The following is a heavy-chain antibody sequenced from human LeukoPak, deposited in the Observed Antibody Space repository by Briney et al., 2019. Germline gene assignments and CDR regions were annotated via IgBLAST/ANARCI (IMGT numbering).Heavy chain of an antibody. CDR1: GGSISSYY. J-gene: IGHJ4*02. V-gene: IGHV4-59*12. D-gene: IGHD1-26*01. CDR2: IYYSGST. Sequence: PSETLSLTCTVSGGSISSYYWSWIRQPPGKGREWIGYIYYSGSTNYNPSLKSRVTISVDTSKNQFSLKLSSVTAADTAVYYCARWEGGSYYDFDYWGQGTLVTVSS. CDR3: ARWEGGSYYDFDY.